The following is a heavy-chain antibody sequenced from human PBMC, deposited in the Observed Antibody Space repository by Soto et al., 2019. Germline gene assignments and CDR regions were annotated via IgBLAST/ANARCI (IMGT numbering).Heavy chain of an antibody. Sequence: ASVKVSCKASGYTFTSYDINWVRQATGQGLEWMGWMNPNSGNTGYAQKFQGRVTMTRNTSISTAYMELSSLRSEDTVVYYFARGRTAAPSYYYYYMDVWGKGTTVTVSS. CDR1: GYTFTSYD. CDR3: ARGRTAAPSYYYYYMDV. V-gene: IGHV1-8*01. CDR2: MNPNSGNT. J-gene: IGHJ6*03. D-gene: IGHD6-13*01.